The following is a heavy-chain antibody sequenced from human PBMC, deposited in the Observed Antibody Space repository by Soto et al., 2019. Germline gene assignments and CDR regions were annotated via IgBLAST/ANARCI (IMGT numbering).Heavy chain of an antibody. Sequence: ASVKVSYKASGYTFTGYYMHWVRQAPGQGLEWMGWINPNSGGTNYAQKFQGWVTMTRDTSISTAYMELSRLRSDDTAVYYCARSGTGKYNWFDPWGQGTLVTVSS. CDR3: ARSGTGKYNWFDP. CDR2: INPNSGGT. CDR1: GYTFTGYY. V-gene: IGHV1-2*04. J-gene: IGHJ5*02. D-gene: IGHD1-1*01.